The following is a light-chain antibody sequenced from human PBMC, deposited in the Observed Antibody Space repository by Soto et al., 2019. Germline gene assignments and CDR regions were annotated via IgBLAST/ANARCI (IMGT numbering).Light chain of an antibody. CDR3: QQYSGYALCT. V-gene: IGKV1-5*01. J-gene: IGKJ3*01. CDR1: QSITVW. CDR2: VTS. Sequence: ENHVPHSACTLSASVGDRFTNTCNDSQSITVWLALYQPRPGKAPKLLIQVTSILAGGIPVWFSGSGSGTELAVTIGGLQPDDFATYYCQQYSGYALCTFGTGTKVDIK.